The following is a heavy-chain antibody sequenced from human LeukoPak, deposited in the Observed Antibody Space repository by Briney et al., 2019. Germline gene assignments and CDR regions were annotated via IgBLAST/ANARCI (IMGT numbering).Heavy chain of an antibody. CDR1: GYTFTGYY. D-gene: IGHD6-19*01. CDR3: ARGLATEQWLVRSGWFDP. J-gene: IGHJ5*02. Sequence: GASVKVSCKASGYTFTGYYMRWVRQAPGQGLEWMGRIIPILGIANYAQKFQGRVTITADKSTSTAYMELSSLRSEDTAVYYCARGLATEQWLVRSGWFDPWGQGTLVTVSS. CDR2: IIPILGIA. V-gene: IGHV1-69*04.